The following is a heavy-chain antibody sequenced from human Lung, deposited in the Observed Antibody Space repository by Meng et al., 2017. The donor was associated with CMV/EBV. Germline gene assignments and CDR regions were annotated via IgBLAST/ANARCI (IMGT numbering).Heavy chain of an antibody. D-gene: IGHD2-2*02. Sequence: SETLSLXXAVYGGSFSGYYWSWIRQPPGKGLEWIGEINHSGSTNYNPSLKSRVTISVDTSKNQFSLKLSSVTAADTAVYYCARVSRYCSSTSCYRRGWFDPWGQGTLVTVSS. CDR2: INHSGST. J-gene: IGHJ5*02. V-gene: IGHV4-34*01. CDR1: GGSFSGYY. CDR3: ARVSRYCSSTSCYRRGWFDP.